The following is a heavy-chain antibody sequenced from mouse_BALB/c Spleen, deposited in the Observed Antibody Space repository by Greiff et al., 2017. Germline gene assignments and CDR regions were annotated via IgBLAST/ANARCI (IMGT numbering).Heavy chain of an antibody. CDR2: ISYSGST. D-gene: IGHD2-3*01. Sequence: DVQLQESGPGLVKPSQSLSLTCTVTGYSITSDYAWNWIRQFPGNKLEWMGYISYSGSTSYNPSLKSRISITRDTSKNQFFLQLNSVTTEDTATYYCVSYDGYYTWFAYWGQGTLVTVSA. V-gene: IGHV3-2*02. CDR3: VSYDGYYTWFAY. CDR1: GYSITSDYA. J-gene: IGHJ3*01.